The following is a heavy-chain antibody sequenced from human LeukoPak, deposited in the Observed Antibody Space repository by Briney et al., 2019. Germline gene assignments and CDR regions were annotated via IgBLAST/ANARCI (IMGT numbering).Heavy chain of an antibody. Sequence: GGSLRLSCAASGFTFSTYSMVWVRLAPGKGLEWVSYISGSSSKMYYADSVKGRFTISRDKAKNSLYLQMNSLRDEDTALYYCARVGSEWLVNDYWGQGTLVTVSS. CDR3: ARVGSEWLVNDY. J-gene: IGHJ4*02. D-gene: IGHD3-10*01. V-gene: IGHV3-48*02. CDR1: GFTFSTYS. CDR2: ISGSSSKM.